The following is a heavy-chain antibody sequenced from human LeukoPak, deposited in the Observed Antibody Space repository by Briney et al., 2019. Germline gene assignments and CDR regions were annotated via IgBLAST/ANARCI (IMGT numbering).Heavy chain of an antibody. CDR2: IKQDGSEK. CDR1: GLTFSHYW. CDR3: ARAGYTYTTLYY. Sequence: PGGSLRLSCAASGLTFSHYWMTWIRQAPGKGLEWVANIKQDGSEKYYVDSVKGRFTISRDNAKNSLYLQMNSLRVDDTALYYCARAGYTYTTLYYWGQGTLVTVSS. J-gene: IGHJ4*02. V-gene: IGHV3-7*01. D-gene: IGHD5-18*01.